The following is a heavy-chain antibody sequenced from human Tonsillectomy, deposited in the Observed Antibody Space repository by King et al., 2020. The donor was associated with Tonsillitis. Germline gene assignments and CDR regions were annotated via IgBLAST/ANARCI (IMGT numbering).Heavy chain of an antibody. CDR1: GYSFTSYW. J-gene: IGHJ6*02. D-gene: IGHD5-18*01. V-gene: IGHV5-51*01. CDR3: ARRRKRLDTPYYYYYGMDV. CDR2: IYPGDSDT. Sequence: QLVQSGAEVKKPGESLKISCKGSGYSFTSYWIGWVRQMPGKGLEWMGIIYPGDSDTRYSPSFQGQVTISADKSISTAYLQWSSLKASDTAMYYCARRRKRLDTPYYYYYGMDVWGQGTTVTVSS.